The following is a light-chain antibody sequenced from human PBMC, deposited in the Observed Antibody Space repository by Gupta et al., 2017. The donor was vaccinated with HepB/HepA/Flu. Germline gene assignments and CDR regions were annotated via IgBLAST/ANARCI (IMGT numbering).Light chain of an antibody. V-gene: IGLV1-40*01. CDR1: SSNIGADYD. J-gene: IGLJ1*01. Sequence: QSVLTQPPSVSGAPGQGVTISCTGSSSNIGADYDVHWYQQHPGSAPKLLIYGNNKRPSGVPDRFSGSKSGTSASLAITGLQAEDEADYYCQSFDSSLSGSRIFGTGTKVTVL. CDR3: QSFDSSLSGSRI. CDR2: GNN.